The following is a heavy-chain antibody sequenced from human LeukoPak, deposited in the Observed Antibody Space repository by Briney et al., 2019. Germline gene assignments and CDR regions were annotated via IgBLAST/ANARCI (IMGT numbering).Heavy chain of an antibody. J-gene: IGHJ3*02. V-gene: IGHV4-59*08. CDR2: IYYSGST. CDR3: ARHRGYSYGYDAFDI. CDR1: GGSINSYY. Sequence: KASETLSLTCTVSGGSINSYYWSWIRQPPGKGLEWIGYIYYSGSTNYNPSLKSRVTISVDTSKNQFSLKLSSVTAADTAVYYCARHRGYSYGYDAFDIWGQGTMVTVSS. D-gene: IGHD5-18*01.